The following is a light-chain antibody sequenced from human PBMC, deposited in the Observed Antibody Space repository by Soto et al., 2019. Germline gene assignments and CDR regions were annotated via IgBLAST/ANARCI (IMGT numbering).Light chain of an antibody. CDR3: QQYCSYPRT. V-gene: IGKV1-8*01. CDR1: QSISSY. Sequence: AIRMTQSPSSLSASTGDRVTIACRASQSISSYLACYQQKPGKAPKRLIYAASTWQSGVPSRFSGSGSGTDFTLTISCLQSEDFATYYCQQYCSYPRTFGGGTKVEIK. CDR2: AAS. J-gene: IGKJ4*02.